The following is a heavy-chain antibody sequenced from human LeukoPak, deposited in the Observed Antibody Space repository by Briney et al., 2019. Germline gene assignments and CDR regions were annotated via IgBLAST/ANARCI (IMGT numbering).Heavy chain of an antibody. V-gene: IGHV3-48*03. D-gene: IGHD3-10*01. CDR3: VRESGDYGSADMAGFYYYMDV. J-gene: IGHJ6*03. CDR2: ISSSGSTI. CDR1: GFTFSSYE. Sequence: GGSLRLSCAASGFTFSSYEMNWVRQAPGKGLEWVSYISSSGSTIYYADSVKGRFTISRDNAKNTLFLQMNSLRADDTSIYYCVRESGDYGSADMAGFYYYMDVWAKGTTVTVSS.